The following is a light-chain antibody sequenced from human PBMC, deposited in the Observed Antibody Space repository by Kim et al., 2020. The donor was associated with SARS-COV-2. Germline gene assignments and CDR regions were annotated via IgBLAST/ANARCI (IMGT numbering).Light chain of an antibody. CDR2: YDK. J-gene: IGLJ1*01. CDR3: QVWDSTSDHHV. CDR1: NIGSKT. Sequence: SYELTQPPSVSVAPGETARITCGGNNIGSKTVHWYQQKPGQAPVLVIYYDKDRPSGIPDRFSGSNSGNTATLTISRVEAGDEADYYCQVWDSTSDHHVFGTGTKVTVL. V-gene: IGLV3-21*04.